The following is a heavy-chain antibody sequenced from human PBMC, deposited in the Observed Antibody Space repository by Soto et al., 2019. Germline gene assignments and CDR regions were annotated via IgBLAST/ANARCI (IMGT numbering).Heavy chain of an antibody. J-gene: IGHJ3*02. Sequence: PSEALSLTFTVSGASVINYYWNWGLQPPGKGLEWIVYIHYTGDSKYNPSLKSRVTMSVDTSKNQFSLKMTSVTAADTAVYYCARWGHPAVKAYDIWGQGAMVTVSS. CDR2: IHYTGDS. CDR1: GASVINYY. V-gene: IGHV4-59*02. CDR3: ARWGHPAVKAYDI. D-gene: IGHD2-21*01.